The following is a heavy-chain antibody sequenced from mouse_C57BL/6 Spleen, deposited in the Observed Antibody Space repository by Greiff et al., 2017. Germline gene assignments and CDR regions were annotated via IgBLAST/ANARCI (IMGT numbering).Heavy chain of an antibody. J-gene: IGHJ2*01. Sequence: VQLQQPGAELVMPGASVKLSCKASGYTFTSYWMHWVKQRPGQGLEWIGEIDPSDSYTNYNQKFKGKSTLTVDKSSSTAYMQLSSLTSEDSAVYYCARGDYGSSYVPDYWGQGTTLTVSS. V-gene: IGHV1-69*01. D-gene: IGHD1-1*01. CDR2: IDPSDSYT. CDR3: ARGDYGSSYVPDY. CDR1: GYTFTSYW.